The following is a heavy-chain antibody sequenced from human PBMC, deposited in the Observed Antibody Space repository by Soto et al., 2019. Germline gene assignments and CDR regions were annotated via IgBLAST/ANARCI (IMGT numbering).Heavy chain of an antibody. V-gene: IGHV3-30*18. CDR3: AKDLTPGIAAAGLFDY. CDR2: ISYDGSNK. J-gene: IGHJ4*02. CDR1: GLTFSISV. D-gene: IGHD6-13*01. Sequence: GGSLRLSCAACGLTFSISVVPWARKAQGKGLEWVAVISYDGSNKYYADSVKGRFTISRDNSKNTLYLQMNSLRAEDTAVYYCAKDLTPGIAAAGLFDYWGQGTLVTVSS.